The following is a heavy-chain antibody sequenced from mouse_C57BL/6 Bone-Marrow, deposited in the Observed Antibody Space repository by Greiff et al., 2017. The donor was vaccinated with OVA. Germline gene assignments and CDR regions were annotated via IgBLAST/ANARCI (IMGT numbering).Heavy chain of an antibody. CDR2: IWGVGST. CDR1: GFSLTSYG. V-gene: IGHV2-6*01. D-gene: IGHD2-3*01. J-gene: IGHJ3*01. Sequence: VQGVESGPGLVAPSQSLSITCTVSGFSLTSYGVDWVRQSPGKGLEWLGVIWGVGSTNYNSALKSRLSISKDNSKSQVFLKMNSLQTDDTAMYYWASGWAWFAYWGQGTLVTVSA. CDR3: ASGWAWFAY.